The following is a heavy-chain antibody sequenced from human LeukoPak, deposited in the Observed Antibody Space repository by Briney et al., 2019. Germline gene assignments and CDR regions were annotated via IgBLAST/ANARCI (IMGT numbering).Heavy chain of an antibody. CDR2: IRYDGSNK. Sequence: GGSLRLSCAVSGFTFSSYGMHWVRQAPGKGLEWVAFIRYDGSNKYYADSVKGRFTISRDNSKNTLYLQMNSLRAEDTAVYYCAKGGYSSSWYFDYWGQGTLVTVSS. J-gene: IGHJ4*02. V-gene: IGHV3-30*02. D-gene: IGHD6-13*01. CDR1: GFTFSSYG. CDR3: AKGGYSSSWYFDY.